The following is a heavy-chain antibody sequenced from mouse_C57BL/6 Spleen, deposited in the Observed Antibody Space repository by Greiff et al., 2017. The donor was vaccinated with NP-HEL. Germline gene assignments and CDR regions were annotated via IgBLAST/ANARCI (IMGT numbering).Heavy chain of an antibody. CDR1: GYSITSGYD. D-gene: IGHD1-1*01. CDR3: ARNHGSSYYFDY. V-gene: IGHV3-1*01. CDR2: ISYSGST. Sequence: EVQLKESGPGMVKPSQSLSLTCTVTGYSITSGYDWHWIRHFPGNKLEWMGYISYSGSTNYNPSLKSRISITHDTSKNHFFLKLNSVTTEDTATYYSARNHGSSYYFDYWGQGTTLTVSS. J-gene: IGHJ2*01.